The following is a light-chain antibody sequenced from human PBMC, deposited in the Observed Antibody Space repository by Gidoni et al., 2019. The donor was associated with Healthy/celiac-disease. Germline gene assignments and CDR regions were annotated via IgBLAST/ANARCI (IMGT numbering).Light chain of an antibody. J-gene: IGKJ2*04. CDR2: GAS. CDR1: QSVSSSY. V-gene: IGKV3-20*01. Sequence: EIVLTQSPGPLSLSPGERATLSCRASQSVSSSYLAWYQQKPGQAPRLLIYGASSRATGIPDRCSGSGSGTDFTLTISRLEPEDFAVYYCQQYGSSPMCSFGQGTKLEIK. CDR3: QQYGSSPMCS.